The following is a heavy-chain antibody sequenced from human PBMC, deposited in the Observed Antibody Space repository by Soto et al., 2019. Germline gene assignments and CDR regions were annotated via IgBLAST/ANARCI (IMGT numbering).Heavy chain of an antibody. CDR2: IYHSGST. J-gene: IGHJ5*02. CDR3: ARVPDR. D-gene: IGHD2-2*01. CDR1: GASISSACYS. Sequence: TLSLTSPVSGASISSACYSWSWIRQPPGKGLEWIGYIYHSGSTYYNPSLKSRVTISVDRSKNQFSLKLSSVTAADTAVYYCARVPDRWGQGTLVTVS. V-gene: IGHV4-30-2*01.